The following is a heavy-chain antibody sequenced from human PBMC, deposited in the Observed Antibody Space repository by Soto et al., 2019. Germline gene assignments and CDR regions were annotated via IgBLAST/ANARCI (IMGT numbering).Heavy chain of an antibody. V-gene: IGHV1-46*03. Sequence: QVQLVQSGAEVKKPGASVKVSCKASGYTFTSYYMHWVRQAPGQGLEWMGIINPSGGSTSYAQKFQGRVTMTRDTSTSTVYMELSSLRSEDTAVYYCARDREGGYSYGSFQYWGQGTLVTVSS. J-gene: IGHJ1*01. CDR2: INPSGGST. CDR3: ARDREGGYSYGSFQY. D-gene: IGHD5-18*01. CDR1: GYTFTSYY.